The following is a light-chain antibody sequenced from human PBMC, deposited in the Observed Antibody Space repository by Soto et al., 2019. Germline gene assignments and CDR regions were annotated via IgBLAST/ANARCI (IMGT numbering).Light chain of an antibody. J-gene: IGKJ4*01. Sequence: ETVMTQSPATLSVSPGERATLSCGASQSVSTNLAWYQQKPGQVPRLLIYGASTRASDIPARFSGSGSGTEFTLTSISLQSEDFAVYYCQQYNEWPLTFGGGTKVEIE. V-gene: IGKV3-15*01. CDR2: GAS. CDR1: QSVSTN. CDR3: QQYNEWPLT.